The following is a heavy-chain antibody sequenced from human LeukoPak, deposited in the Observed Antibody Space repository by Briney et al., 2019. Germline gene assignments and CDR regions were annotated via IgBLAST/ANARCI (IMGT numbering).Heavy chain of an antibody. J-gene: IGHJ4*02. V-gene: IGHV1-24*01. CDR3: ATVPYGSGTLDY. D-gene: IGHD3-10*01. CDR2: FDPEDGEA. CDR1: GYTLTELS. Sequence: ASVKVSFKVSGYTLTELSMHWVRQAPGKGLEWMGGFDPEDGEAIYAQKFQGRVTMTEDTSTDTAYMELSSLRSEDTAVYYCATVPYGSGTLDYWGQGTLVTVSS.